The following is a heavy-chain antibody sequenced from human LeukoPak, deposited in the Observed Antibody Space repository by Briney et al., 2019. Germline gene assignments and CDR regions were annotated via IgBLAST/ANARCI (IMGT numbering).Heavy chain of an antibody. Sequence: PAGSLRLSCVASGFTFSTYWMSWVRQAPGKGLEWVSVIYSGGTTYYADSVKGRFTISRDNSKNTLYLQMNSLRAEDTAVYYCARDGYGNNYMDVWGKGTTVTVSS. CDR2: IYSGGTT. V-gene: IGHV3-53*01. J-gene: IGHJ6*03. CDR1: GFTFSTYW. D-gene: IGHD1/OR15-1a*01. CDR3: ARDGYGNNYMDV.